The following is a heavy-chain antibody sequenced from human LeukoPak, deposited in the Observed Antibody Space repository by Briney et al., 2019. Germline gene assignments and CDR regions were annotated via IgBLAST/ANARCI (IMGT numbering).Heavy chain of an antibody. D-gene: IGHD6-25*01. J-gene: IGHJ6*03. V-gene: IGHV3-48*01. CDR1: GFTFSSYN. CDR3: ARDRGRYYMDV. CDR2: VTSSSSTI. Sequence: GGSLRLSCAASGFTFSSYNMNWVRQAPGKGLEWISYVTSSSSTIYYADSVKGRFTISRDNAKNSLYLQMNSLRAGDTAVYYCARDRGRYYMDVWGKGTTVTISS.